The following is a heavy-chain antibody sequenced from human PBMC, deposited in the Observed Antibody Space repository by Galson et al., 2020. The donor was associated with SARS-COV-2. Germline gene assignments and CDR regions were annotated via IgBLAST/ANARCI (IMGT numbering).Heavy chain of an antibody. CDR1: GFSFSAYW. CDR2: ISSSGSTI. Sequence: GGSLRLSCVASGFSFSAYWMSWVRQAPGKGLEWVSYISSSGSTIYYADSVKGRFTISRDNAKNSLYLQMNSLRAEDTAVYYCARDAHFTDIVVVPAATGYGMDVWGQGTTVTVSS. CDR3: ARDAHFTDIVVVPAATGYGMDV. V-gene: IGHV3-48*04. D-gene: IGHD2-2*01. J-gene: IGHJ6*02.